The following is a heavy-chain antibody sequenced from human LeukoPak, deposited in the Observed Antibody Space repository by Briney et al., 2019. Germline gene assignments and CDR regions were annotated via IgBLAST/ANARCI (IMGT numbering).Heavy chain of an antibody. CDR3: ARDIVGATGDYYYYYMDV. CDR1: GGSISSGGYY. CDR2: IYHSGST. D-gene: IGHD1-26*01. J-gene: IGHJ6*03. V-gene: IGHV4-30-2*01. Sequence: SQTLSLTCTVSGGSISSGGYYWSWIRQAPGKGLEWIGYIYHSGSTYYNPSLKSRVTISVDRSKNQFSLKLSSVTAADTAVYYCARDIVGATGDYYYYYMDVWGKGTTVTVSS.